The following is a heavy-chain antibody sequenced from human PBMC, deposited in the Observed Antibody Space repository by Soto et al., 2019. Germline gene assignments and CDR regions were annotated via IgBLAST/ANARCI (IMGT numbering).Heavy chain of an antibody. CDR1: GGSISSGGYY. Sequence: SETLSLTCTVSGGSISSGGYYWSWIRQHPGKGLEWIGYIYYSGSTYYNPSLKSRVTISVDTSKNQFSLKLSSVTAADTAVYYCARATAPYVWLDPWGQGTLVTVYS. CDR3: ARATAPYVWLDP. D-gene: IGHD3-16*01. CDR2: IYYSGST. J-gene: IGHJ5*02. V-gene: IGHV4-31*03.